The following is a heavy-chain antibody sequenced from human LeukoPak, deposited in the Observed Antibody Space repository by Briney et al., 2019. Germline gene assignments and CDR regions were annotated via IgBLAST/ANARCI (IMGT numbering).Heavy chain of an antibody. CDR1: GYTFTGYY. Sequence: GAPVKVSCKASGYTFTGYYMHWVRQAPGQGLEWMGWINPNSGGTNYAQKFQGRVTMTRDTSISTAYMELSRLRSDDTAVYYCARGEGGYDILTGYYNYFDYWGQGTLVTVSS. V-gene: IGHV1-2*02. J-gene: IGHJ4*02. CDR2: INPNSGGT. CDR3: ARGEGGYDILTGYYNYFDY. D-gene: IGHD3-9*01.